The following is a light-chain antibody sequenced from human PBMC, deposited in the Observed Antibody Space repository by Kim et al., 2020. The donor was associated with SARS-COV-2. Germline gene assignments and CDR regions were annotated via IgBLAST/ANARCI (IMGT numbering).Light chain of an antibody. J-gene: IGLJ3*02. Sequence: PGGTVTLTCGSGTGAVTGGHLPYWFQQRPGQAPRTLLYDTNNRHSWTPARFSGSLLGGKAALTLSGAQPEDEADYYCLLAYDNSRVFVGGTQLTVL. CDR2: DTN. V-gene: IGLV7-46*01. CDR3: LLAYDNSRV. CDR1: TGAVTGGHL.